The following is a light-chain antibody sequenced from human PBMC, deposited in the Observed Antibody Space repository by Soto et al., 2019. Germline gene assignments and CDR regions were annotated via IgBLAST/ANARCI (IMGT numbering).Light chain of an antibody. J-gene: IGKJ4*01. CDR1: QAINNY. V-gene: IGKV1-27*01. CDR3: QKFNAVPT. CDR2: AAS. Sequence: DIQMTHSPSSLSASVGDRVTITCRASQAINNYLAWYQQKPGKVPTLLISAASTLQSGVPSRFSGSGSGTDFTLTISSLQPEDVATYYCQKFNAVPTFGGGTKVEI.